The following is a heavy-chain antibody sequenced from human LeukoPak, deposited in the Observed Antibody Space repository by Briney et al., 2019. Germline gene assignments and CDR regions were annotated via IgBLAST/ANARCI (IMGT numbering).Heavy chain of an antibody. D-gene: IGHD3-10*01. CDR3: ASNLNYYGSGSYRGFDY. Sequence: SETLSLTCTVSGGSISSYYWSWIRQPPGKGLEWIGYIYYSGSTNYNPSLKSRVTISVDTSKNQFSLKLSSVTAADTAVYYCASNLNYYGSGSYRGFDYWGQGILVTVSS. J-gene: IGHJ4*02. CDR1: GGSISSYY. V-gene: IGHV4-59*01. CDR2: IYYSGST.